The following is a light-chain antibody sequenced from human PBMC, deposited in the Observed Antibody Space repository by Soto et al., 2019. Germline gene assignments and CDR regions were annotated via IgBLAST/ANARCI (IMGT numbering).Light chain of an antibody. CDR1: STGVGSYNL. Sequence: QSVLTKPAPLSGSPGPSITLSFTWTSTGVGSYNLVSWYQHHPGKAPKLMIYEVSKRPSGVSNRFSGSKSGNTASLTISGLQAEDEADYYCCSYAGSSTFPYVFGTGTKVTVL. V-gene: IGLV2-23*02. CDR3: CSYAGSSTFPYV. CDR2: EVS. J-gene: IGLJ1*01.